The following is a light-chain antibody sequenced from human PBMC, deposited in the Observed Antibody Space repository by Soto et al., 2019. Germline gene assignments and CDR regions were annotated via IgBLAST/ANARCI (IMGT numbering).Light chain of an antibody. CDR1: QSVSSVY. CDR2: GTS. V-gene: IGKV3-20*01. J-gene: IGKJ3*01. Sequence: EIVLTQSPGTLSLSPGERATLSCRTSQSVSSVYVAWYQHKPGQAPRLLIYGTSSRATGIPDRFSGSGSGTDFTLTITRLEPEDFAVYYCQQSFTFGPGTKVEIK. CDR3: QQSFT.